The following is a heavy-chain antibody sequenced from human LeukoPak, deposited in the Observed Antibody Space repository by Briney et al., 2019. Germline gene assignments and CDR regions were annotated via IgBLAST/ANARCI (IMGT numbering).Heavy chain of an antibody. Sequence: GGSLRLSCAASGFTFTNYAMHWVRQAPGKGLVWVSRINSDGSSTSYADSVKGRFTISRDNAKNTLYLQMNSLRAEDTAVYYCARVVGSSGWYLGYWGQGTLVTVSS. CDR2: INSDGSST. J-gene: IGHJ4*02. D-gene: IGHD6-19*01. CDR3: ARVVGSSGWYLGY. V-gene: IGHV3-74*01. CDR1: GFTFTNYA.